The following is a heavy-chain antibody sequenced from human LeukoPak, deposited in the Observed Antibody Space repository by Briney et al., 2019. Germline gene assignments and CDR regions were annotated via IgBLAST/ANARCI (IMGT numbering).Heavy chain of an antibody. J-gene: IGHJ4*02. CDR3: AATDGELPSYYFDY. CDR2: ISAYNGNT. D-gene: IGHD1-26*01. CDR1: GYTFTSYG. V-gene: IGHV1-18*01. Sequence: ASVTVSCKASGYTFTSYGISWVRQAPGQGLEWMGWISAYNGNTNYAQKLQGRVTMTTDTSTSTAYMELRSLRSDDTAVYYCAATDGELPSYYFDYWGQGTLVTVSS.